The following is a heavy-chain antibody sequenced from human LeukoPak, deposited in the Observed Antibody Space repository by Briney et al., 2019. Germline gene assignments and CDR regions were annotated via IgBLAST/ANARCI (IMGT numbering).Heavy chain of an antibody. V-gene: IGHV3-74*01. J-gene: IGHJ4*02. CDR2: INSDGSTI. D-gene: IGHD2-15*01. Sequence: PGGSLRLSCAASGFTFSSYWMHWVRQAPGKGLVWVSRINSDGSTISYADSVKGRFTISRDNSKNTLYLQMNSLIAEDTAVYYCAKDRGYCTGGNRYWGNYFDYWGQGTLVTVSS. CDR1: GFTFSSYW. CDR3: AKDRGYCTGGNRYWGNYFDY.